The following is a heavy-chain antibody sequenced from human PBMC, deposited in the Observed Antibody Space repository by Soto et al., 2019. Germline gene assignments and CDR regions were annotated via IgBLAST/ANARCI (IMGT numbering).Heavy chain of an antibody. CDR2: ISTYNSNT. D-gene: IGHD2-2*01. Sequence: GASVKVSCKASGYTFTSYGISWVRQAPGQGLEWMGWISTYNSNTNYAQKLQGRVTMTTDTSTSTAYMDLRSLRSDDTAVYYCGRDLYQSVFYYGMDVWGQGTTVTVSS. J-gene: IGHJ6*02. CDR3: GRDLYQSVFYYGMDV. V-gene: IGHV1-18*01. CDR1: GYTFTSYG.